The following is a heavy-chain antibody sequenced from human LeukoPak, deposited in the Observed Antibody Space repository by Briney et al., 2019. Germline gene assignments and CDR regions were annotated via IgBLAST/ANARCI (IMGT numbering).Heavy chain of an antibody. J-gene: IGHJ6*02. CDR1: GFIFSNYA. D-gene: IGHD3-10*01. CDR2: IDYSGAYT. V-gene: IGHV3-23*01. Sequence: GGSLRLSCAASGFIFSNYAMSWVRQAPGKGLEWVSTIDYSGAYTYHADSVKGRFTISRDNSKNTLYMQMNSLRAEDAAIYYCAKVPHPYYGSGRPPFMDVWGQGTTVAVS. CDR3: AKVPHPYYGSGRPPFMDV.